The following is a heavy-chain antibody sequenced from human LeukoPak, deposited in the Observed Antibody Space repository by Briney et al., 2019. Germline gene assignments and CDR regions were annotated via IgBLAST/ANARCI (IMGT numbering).Heavy chain of an antibody. D-gene: IGHD2-21*01. V-gene: IGHV1-69*05. J-gene: IGHJ4*02. CDR2: IIPIFGTA. Sequence: ASVKVSCKASGGTFSSYAISWVRQAPGQGLEWMGGIIPIFGTANYAQKFQGRVTITTDESTSTAYMELSSLRSEDTAVYYCASRSSYCGGDCYGYWGQGTLVTVSS. CDR3: ASRSSYCGGDCYGY. CDR1: GGTFSSYA.